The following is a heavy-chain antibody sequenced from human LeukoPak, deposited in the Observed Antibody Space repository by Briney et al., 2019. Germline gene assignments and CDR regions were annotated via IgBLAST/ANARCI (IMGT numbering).Heavy chain of an antibody. CDR2: ISGSGTTT. CDR1: GFTFSGYA. J-gene: IGHJ4*02. D-gene: IGHD6-13*01. CDR3: AKDAGTAAGGRGYFDY. Sequence: PGGSLRLSCAASGFTFSGYAMSWVRQAPGGGLEWVLIISGSGTTTYYADSVKGRFTISRDKSKNTVYVQMNSLRAEDTAVYYCAKDAGTAAGGRGYFDYWGQGTLVTVSS. V-gene: IGHV3-23*01.